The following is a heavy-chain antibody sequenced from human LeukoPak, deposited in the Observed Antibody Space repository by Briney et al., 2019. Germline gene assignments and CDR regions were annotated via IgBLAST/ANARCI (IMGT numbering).Heavy chain of an antibody. CDR3: AKDYTPWELLFHLAFDY. Sequence: GGSLRLSCAASGFTFSSYGMHWVRQAPGKGLEWVAFIRYDGSNKYYADSVKGRFTISRDNSKNTLYLQMNSLRAEDTAVYYCAKDYTPWELLFHLAFDYWGQGTLVTVSS. D-gene: IGHD1-26*01. J-gene: IGHJ4*02. V-gene: IGHV3-30*02. CDR2: IRYDGSNK. CDR1: GFTFSSYG.